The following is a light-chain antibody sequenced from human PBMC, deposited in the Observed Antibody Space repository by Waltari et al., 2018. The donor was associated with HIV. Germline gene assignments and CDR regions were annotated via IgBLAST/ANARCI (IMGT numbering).Light chain of an antibody. CDR3: GTWDTRLRAGV. V-gene: IGLV1-51*02. J-gene: IGLJ2*01. CDR1: DSNLGTNS. Sequence: QSVLTQPPSVSAAPGQQVTLPCSGDDSNLGTNSDSWYHQLPGTAPKLLIYENTKRPSGIPDRFSGSKSGTSATLGITGLQTGDAADYYCGTWDTRLRAGVFGGGTKLTVL. CDR2: ENT.